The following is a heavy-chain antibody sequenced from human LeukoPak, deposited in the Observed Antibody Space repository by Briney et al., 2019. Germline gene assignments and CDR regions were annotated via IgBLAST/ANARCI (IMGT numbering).Heavy chain of an antibody. J-gene: IGHJ6*03. CDR2: IYYSGST. Sequence: SETLSLTCTVSGGSISSSSYYWGWIRQPPGTGLEWIGSIYYSGSTYYNPSLKSRVTISVDTSKNQFSLKLSSVTAADTAVYYCARQSSSWYGPYYYYMDVWGKGTTVTISS. V-gene: IGHV4-39*01. CDR3: ARQSSSWYGPYYYYMDV. CDR1: GGSISSSSYY. D-gene: IGHD6-13*01.